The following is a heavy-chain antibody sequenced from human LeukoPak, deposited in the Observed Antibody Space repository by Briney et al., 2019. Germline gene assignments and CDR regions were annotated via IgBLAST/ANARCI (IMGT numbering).Heavy chain of an antibody. Sequence: SSETLSLTCSVSGGSISSYYWSWIRQPPGKGLEWIGYIYYSGSTNYNPSLKSRVTISVDTSKNQFSLKLSSVTAADTAVYYCARDPSGYDPYYFDYWGQGTLVTVSS. CDR1: GGSISSYY. J-gene: IGHJ4*02. D-gene: IGHD5-12*01. CDR2: IYYSGST. CDR3: ARDPSGYDPYYFDY. V-gene: IGHV4-59*01.